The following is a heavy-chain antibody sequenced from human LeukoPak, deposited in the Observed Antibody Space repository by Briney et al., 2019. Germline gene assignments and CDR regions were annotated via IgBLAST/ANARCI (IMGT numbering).Heavy chain of an antibody. J-gene: IGHJ4*02. CDR2: ISGSGGST. CDR3: AKAHCSPTSCSRIDY. CDR1: GFTFSTCA. D-gene: IGHD2-2*01. Sequence: GGSLRLSCAASGFTFSTCAMGWVRQAPGKGLGWVSAISGSGGSTFYAGSVKGRFTISRDNSKNTVYLQMSGLRAEDAALYYCAKAHCSPTSCSRIDYWGQGTLVTVSS. V-gene: IGHV3-23*01.